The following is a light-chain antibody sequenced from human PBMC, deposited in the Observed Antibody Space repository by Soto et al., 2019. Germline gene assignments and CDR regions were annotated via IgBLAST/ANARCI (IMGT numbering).Light chain of an antibody. J-gene: IGLJ1*01. Sequence: SVLTQPASVSGSPGQSITISCTGTSSDVGGYNYVSWYQQHPGKAPKLMIYDVSNRPSGVSNRFSGSKSGNTASLTISGLQAEDEADYYCSSYTSSSTLVGTGTKVTVL. CDR1: SSDVGGYNY. V-gene: IGLV2-14*01. CDR3: SSYTSSSTL. CDR2: DVS.